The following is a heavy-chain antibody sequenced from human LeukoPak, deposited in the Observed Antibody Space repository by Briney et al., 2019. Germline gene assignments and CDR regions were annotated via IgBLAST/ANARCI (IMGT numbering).Heavy chain of an antibody. J-gene: IGHJ4*02. V-gene: IGHV3-48*04. D-gene: IGHD4-23*01. Sequence: PGGSLRLSCAASGFTFSSYAMSWVRQAPGKGLEWVSYISSSGSTIYYADSVKGRFTISRDNAKNSLYLQMNSLRAEDTAVYYCARWDYGGKVDYWGQGTLVTVSS. CDR3: ARWDYGGKVDY. CDR1: GFTFSSYA. CDR2: ISSSGSTI.